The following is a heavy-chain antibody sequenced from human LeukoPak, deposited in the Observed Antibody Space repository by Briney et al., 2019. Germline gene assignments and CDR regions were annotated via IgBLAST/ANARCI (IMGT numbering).Heavy chain of an antibody. CDR1: GGTFSSYA. D-gene: IGHD2-15*01. V-gene: IGHV1-69*06. CDR2: IIPIFGTP. J-gene: IGHJ6*02. CDR3: ATSGPTAGYYYYGMDV. Sequence: ASVKVSCKASGGTFSSYAINWVRQAPGQGLEWMGGIIPIFGTPNYAQKFQGRVTMTEDTSTDTAYMELSSLRSEDTAVYYCATSGPTAGYYYYGMDVWGQGTTVTVSS.